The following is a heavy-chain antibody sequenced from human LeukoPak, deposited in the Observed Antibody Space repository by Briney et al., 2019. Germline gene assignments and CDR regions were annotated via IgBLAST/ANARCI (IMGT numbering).Heavy chain of an antibody. CDR3: ARDLGYSAYATVRGYAVDI. Sequence: PAGSLRLSCAASGFTVSTTYMRWVRQAPGKGLEWVSLIYSGGTTYYADSVKGRFTISKDISQNTVYLQMNGLRVEDTAVYYCARDLGYSAYATVRGYAVDIWGQGTMVTVSS. CDR1: GFTVSTTY. CDR2: IYSGGTT. D-gene: IGHD5-12*01. J-gene: IGHJ3*02. V-gene: IGHV3-66*01.